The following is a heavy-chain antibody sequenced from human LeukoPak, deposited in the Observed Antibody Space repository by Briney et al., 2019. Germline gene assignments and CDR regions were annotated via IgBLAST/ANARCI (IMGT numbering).Heavy chain of an antibody. D-gene: IGHD4-23*01. CDR3: ARGEGDYGGNFVGDN. V-gene: IGHV3-21*01. CDR1: GFTFNRYS. Sequence: GGSLRLSCAASGFTFNRYSMNWVRQAPGKGLEWVSSISSTSSYKYYADSVKGRFTISRDNAKNSLSLQMNSLRAEDTAVYYCARGEGDYGGNFVGDNWGQGTLVTVSS. J-gene: IGHJ4*02. CDR2: ISSTSSYK.